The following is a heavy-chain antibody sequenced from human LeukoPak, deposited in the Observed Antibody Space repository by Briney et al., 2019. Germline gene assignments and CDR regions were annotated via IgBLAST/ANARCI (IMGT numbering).Heavy chain of an antibody. D-gene: IGHD3-22*01. J-gene: IGHJ1*01. CDR3: ATYSSLNRREFQF. CDR1: GFTLSNYW. CDR2: IKTDGSEK. V-gene: IGHV3-7*01. Sequence: GGSLRLSCEGSGFTLSNYWMGWVRQAPGKGLQWVANIKTDGSEKYYVDSVKGRFTISRDNAKNSLYLQMNSLRAEDTAVYYCATYSSLNRREFQFWGQGTLLTVSS.